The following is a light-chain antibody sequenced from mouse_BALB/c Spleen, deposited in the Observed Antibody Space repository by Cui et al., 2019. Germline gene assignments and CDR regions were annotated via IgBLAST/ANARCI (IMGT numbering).Light chain of an antibody. CDR2: DTS. CDR3: QQWSSYPPT. Sequence: QIVLTQSPAIMSASPGEKVTMTCSASSSVSYMYWYQQKPGSSPRLLIYDTSNLASGVPVRFSGSGSGTYYSLKISRMEAEDAATYYCQQWSSYPPTFGGGTKLEIK. V-gene: IGKV4-55*01. J-gene: IGKJ2*01. CDR1: SSVSY.